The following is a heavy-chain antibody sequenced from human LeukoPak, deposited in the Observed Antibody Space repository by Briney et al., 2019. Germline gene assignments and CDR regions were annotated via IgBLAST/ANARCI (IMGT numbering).Heavy chain of an antibody. D-gene: IGHD4-17*01. J-gene: IGHJ6*02. Sequence: TGGSLRLSCAASAFTFSTFGMHWVRQAPGKGLEWVSSISSSSSYIYYADSVKGRFTISRDNAKNSLYLQMNSLRAEDTAVYYCARDDYGDWGPYGMDVWGQGTTVTVSS. V-gene: IGHV3-21*01. CDR3: ARDDYGDWGPYGMDV. CDR1: AFTFSTFG. CDR2: ISSSSSYI.